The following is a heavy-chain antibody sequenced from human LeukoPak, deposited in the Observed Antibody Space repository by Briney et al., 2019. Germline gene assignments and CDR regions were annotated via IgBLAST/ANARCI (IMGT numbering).Heavy chain of an antibody. CDR2: IIPIFGTA. Sequence: ASVKVSCKASGYTFTSYYMHWVRQAPGQGLEWMGGIIPIFGTANYAQKFQGRVTITADESTSTAHMELSSLRSEDTAVYYCARALGYCSGGSCWYFDLWGRGTLVTVSS. J-gene: IGHJ2*01. V-gene: IGHV1-69*13. D-gene: IGHD2-15*01. CDR3: ARALGYCSGGSCWYFDL. CDR1: GYTFTSYY.